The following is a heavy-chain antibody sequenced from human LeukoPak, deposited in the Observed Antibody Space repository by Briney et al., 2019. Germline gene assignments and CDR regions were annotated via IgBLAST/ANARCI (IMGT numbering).Heavy chain of an antibody. V-gene: IGHV5-51*01. CDR2: IYPGDSDT. J-gene: IGHJ4*02. Sequence: GESLKISCQGSGYIFTSYWIGWVRQLPGKGLEWMGIIYPGDSDTRYSPSFQGQVTISADKSISTAYLQWSSLKASDTAVYYCARVGATRGLDYWGQGTLVTVSS. CDR3: ARVGATRGLDY. CDR1: GYIFTSYW. D-gene: IGHD1-26*01.